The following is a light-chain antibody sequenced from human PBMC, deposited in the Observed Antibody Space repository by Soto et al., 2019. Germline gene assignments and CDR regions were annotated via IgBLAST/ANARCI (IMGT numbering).Light chain of an antibody. V-gene: IGLV1-44*01. CDR1: SSNIGDNT. J-gene: IGLJ3*02. Sequence: QSVLTQPPSASGTPGQSVTISCSGSSSNIGDNTVNWYQQLPGTAPKLLMYSNDQRWSGVPDRFSGSKSGTSASLAISGLQSEDEADYYCAAWDDSLNGLLFGGGTKLTVL. CDR2: SND. CDR3: AAWDDSLNGLL.